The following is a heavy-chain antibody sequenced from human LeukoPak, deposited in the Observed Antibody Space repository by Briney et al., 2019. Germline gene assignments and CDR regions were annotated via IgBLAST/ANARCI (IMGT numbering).Heavy chain of an antibody. Sequence: GGSLRLSCAASRFTFSNYWMSWVRQAPGKGLEWVANIKQDGSEIYYVDSVKGRFTISRDNAKNSLYLQMNSLRAEDTAVYYCARSSAAGFDYWGQGTLVTVSS. V-gene: IGHV3-7*01. CDR3: ARSSAAGFDY. J-gene: IGHJ4*02. CDR1: RFTFSNYW. D-gene: IGHD6-13*01. CDR2: IKQDGSEI.